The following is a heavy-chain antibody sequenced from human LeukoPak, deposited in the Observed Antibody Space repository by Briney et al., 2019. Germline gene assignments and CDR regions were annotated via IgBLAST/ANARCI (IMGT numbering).Heavy chain of an antibody. Sequence: GGSLRLSCAASRFTFSIDWMSWVSHTPGKGLECVAKIKPDGNEEYYMDSVKGRFTISRHNPKNSLYLHLISLRDEDTAVYYCAREIWWRFDHWGQGSLVTVSS. V-gene: IGHV3-7*01. CDR1: RFTFSIDW. CDR2: IKPDGNEE. J-gene: IGHJ4*02. CDR3: AREIWWRFDH. D-gene: IGHD5-12*01.